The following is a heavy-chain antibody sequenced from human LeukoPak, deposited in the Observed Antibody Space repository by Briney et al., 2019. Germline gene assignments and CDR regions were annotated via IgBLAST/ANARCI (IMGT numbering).Heavy chain of an antibody. V-gene: IGHV4-34*01. CDR3: ARGGVHDYGVDY. D-gene: IGHD4-17*01. CDR1: GGSFSGYY. J-gene: IGHJ4*02. CDR2: INHSGST. Sequence: SETLSLTCAVYGGSFSGYYWSWIRQPPGKGLEWIGEINHSGSTNYNPSLKSRVTISVDTSKNQFSLKLSSVTAADTAVYYCARGGVHDYGVDYGGQGTLATVS.